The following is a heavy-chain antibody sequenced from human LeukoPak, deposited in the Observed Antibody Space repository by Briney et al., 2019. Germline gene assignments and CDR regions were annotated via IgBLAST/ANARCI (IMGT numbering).Heavy chain of an antibody. CDR3: AREREDAYCGGDCFYYYGMDV. Sequence: SVTLSLTCTVSGGSISSGGYYWSWIRQHPGKGLEWIGYIYYSGSTYYNPSLKSRVTISVDTSKNQFSLKLSSVTAADTAVYYCAREREDAYCGGDCFYYYGMDVWGQGTTVTVSS. CDR1: GGSISSGGYY. J-gene: IGHJ6*02. V-gene: IGHV4-31*03. CDR2: IYYSGST. D-gene: IGHD2-21*02.